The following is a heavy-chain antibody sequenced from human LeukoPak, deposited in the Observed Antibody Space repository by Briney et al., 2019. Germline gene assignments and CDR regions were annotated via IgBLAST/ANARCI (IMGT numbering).Heavy chain of an antibody. Sequence: KPSETLSLTCTVSGGSISTYYWSWIRQPPGKALEWLARIDWDDDKYYNTSLKTRLTISKDTSKNQVVLTMTNMDPVDTATYYCARMAVTTSGYYYYGMDVWGQGTTVTVSS. CDR3: ARMAVTTSGYYYYGMDV. CDR1: GGSISTYY. V-gene: IGHV2-70*11. J-gene: IGHJ6*02. CDR2: IDWDDDK. D-gene: IGHD4-17*01.